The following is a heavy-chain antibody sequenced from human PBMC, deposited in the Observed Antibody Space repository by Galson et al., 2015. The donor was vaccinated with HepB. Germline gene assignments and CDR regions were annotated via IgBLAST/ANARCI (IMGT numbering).Heavy chain of an antibody. CDR2: IIPIFGTA. D-gene: IGHD3-22*01. CDR1: GGTFSSYA. CDR3: ARGGYYDSSGYPIIGVFDY. J-gene: IGHJ4*02. V-gene: IGHV1-69*13. Sequence: SVKVSCKASGGTFSSYAISWVRQAPGQGLEWMGGIIPIFGTANYAQKFQGRVTITADESTSTAYMELSSLRSEDTAAYYCARGGYYDSSGYPIIGVFDYWGQGTLVTVSS.